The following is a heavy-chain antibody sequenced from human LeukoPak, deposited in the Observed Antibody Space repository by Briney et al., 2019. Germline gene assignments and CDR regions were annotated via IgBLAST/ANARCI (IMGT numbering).Heavy chain of an antibody. CDR2: IIPIFGTA. Sequence: SVKVSCKASGGTFSSYAISWVRQAPGQGLEWMGRIIPIFGTANYAQKFQGRVTITTDESTSTAYMELSSLRSEDTAVYYCARGGCGDYEVNYFDYWGQGTLVTVSS. CDR1: GGTFSSYA. D-gene: IGHD4-17*01. V-gene: IGHV1-69*05. J-gene: IGHJ4*02. CDR3: ARGGCGDYEVNYFDY.